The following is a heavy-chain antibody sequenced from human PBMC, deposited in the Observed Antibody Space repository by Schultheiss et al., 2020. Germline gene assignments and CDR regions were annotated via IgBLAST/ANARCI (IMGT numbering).Heavy chain of an antibody. CDR3: ARYLRGYSYGFQWFDP. D-gene: IGHD5-18*01. CDR1: GGSISSGSYY. V-gene: IGHV4-31*03. Sequence: SETLSLTCTVSGGSISSGSYYWSWIRQPPGKGLEWIGYIYYSGSTYYNPSLKSRVTISVDTSKNQFSLKLSSVTAADTAVYYCARYLRGYSYGFQWFDPWGQGTLVTVSS. CDR2: IYYSGST. J-gene: IGHJ5*02.